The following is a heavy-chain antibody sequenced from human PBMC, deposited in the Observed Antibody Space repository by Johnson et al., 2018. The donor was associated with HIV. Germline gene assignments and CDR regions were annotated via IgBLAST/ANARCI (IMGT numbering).Heavy chain of an antibody. D-gene: IGHD1-26*01. CDR1: GFTFSSYG. Sequence: QVQLVESGGGVVQPGRSLRLSCAASGFTFSSYGMHWVRQAPGKGLEWVAVIWYDGSNKYYADSVKGRFTISRDTSKNTLYLQMNSLRAEDTAVYYCARMVGGEAVDIWGQGTMVTVSS. J-gene: IGHJ3*02. CDR2: IWYDGSNK. V-gene: IGHV3-33*01. CDR3: ARMVGGEAVDI.